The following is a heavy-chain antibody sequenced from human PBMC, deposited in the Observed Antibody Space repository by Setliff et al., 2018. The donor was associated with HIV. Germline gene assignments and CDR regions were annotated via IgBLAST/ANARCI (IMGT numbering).Heavy chain of an antibody. J-gene: IGHJ4*02. CDR3: VQGGLSSGWGSF. Sequence: PGGSLRLSCAASGFTFSNSAMSWVRQTPGKGLEWVSSVATNGGSTYYAASVQGRFTISSDNSNNEVYLQMNSLRAEDTAVYYCVQGGLSSGWGSFWGQGTLVTVSS. D-gene: IGHD6-25*01. CDR1: GFTFSNSA. CDR2: VATNGGST. V-gene: IGHV3-23*01.